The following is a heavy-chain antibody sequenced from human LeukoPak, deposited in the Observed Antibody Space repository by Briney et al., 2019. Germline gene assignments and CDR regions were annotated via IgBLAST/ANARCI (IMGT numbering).Heavy chain of an antibody. CDR2: INPNSGGT. J-gene: IGHJ4*02. V-gene: IGHV1-2*02. CDR3: AKDDVVRGVSDY. CDR1: GYTFTGYY. D-gene: IGHD3-10*01. Sequence: ASVKVSCKASGYTFTGYYMHWVRQAPGQGLEWMGWINPNSGGTNYAQKFQGRVTMTRDTSISTAYMELSRLRSDDTAVYYCAKDDVVRGVSDYWGQGTLVTVSS.